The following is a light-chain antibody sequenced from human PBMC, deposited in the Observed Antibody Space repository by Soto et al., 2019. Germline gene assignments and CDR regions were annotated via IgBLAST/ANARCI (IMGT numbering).Light chain of an antibody. Sequence: DIQMTQSQSSLSASVGDRVTITCRASQGIRNELGWYQHKPGKAPKRLIYAASSLQSGVPSRFSGSGSGTEFTRTISSLQPEDFATYYCLQHNSYPLTFGGGTKLEIK. J-gene: IGKJ4*01. CDR1: QGIRNE. V-gene: IGKV1-17*01. CDR2: AAS. CDR3: LQHNSYPLT.